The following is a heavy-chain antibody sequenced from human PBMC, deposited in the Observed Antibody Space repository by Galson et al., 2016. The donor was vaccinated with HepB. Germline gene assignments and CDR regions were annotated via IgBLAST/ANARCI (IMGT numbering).Heavy chain of an antibody. D-gene: IGHD3-10*01. CDR2: IYYSGSA. CDR1: GGSISGGAYY. V-gene: IGHV4-31*03. J-gene: IGHJ4*02. Sequence: TLSLTCTVSGGSISGGAYYWSWIRQLPGKGLEWIGYIYYSGSAYYNPSLKSRVTMSVDTTRNRFSLRLSSVTAADTAVYYCARDPITKGRGDITTEGSDCWGQGTLVTVSS. CDR3: ARDPITKGRGDITTEGSDC.